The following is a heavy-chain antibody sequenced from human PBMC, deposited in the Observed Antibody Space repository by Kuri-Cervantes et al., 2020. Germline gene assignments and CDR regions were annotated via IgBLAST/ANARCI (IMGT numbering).Heavy chain of an antibody. V-gene: IGHV3-30-3*01. CDR3: ARVAAAGNY. CDR1: GFTFSSYA. D-gene: IGHD6-13*01. CDR2: ISYDGSNK. Sequence: GESLKISCAASGFTFSSYAMHWVRQAPGKGLEWVAVISYDGSNKYYADSVKGRFTISRDNSKNTLYLQMNSLRAEDTAVYYCARVAAAGNYWGQGTLVTVSS. J-gene: IGHJ4*02.